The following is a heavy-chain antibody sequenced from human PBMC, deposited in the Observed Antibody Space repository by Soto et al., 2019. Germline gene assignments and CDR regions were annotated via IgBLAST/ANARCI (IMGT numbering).Heavy chain of an antibody. D-gene: IGHD6-19*01. CDR1: GFTFSSYG. J-gene: IGHJ3*02. V-gene: IGHV3-74*01. CDR3: ARVLKSSGWDNDVFDI. CDR2: IDTYGSAT. Sequence: PGGSLRLSCAASGFTFSSYGMHWVRQAPGKGLVWVSRIDTYGSATRYADSVKGRFTISRDNAKNTLYLQMNTPRAEDTAVYYCARVLKSSGWDNDVFDIWGQGTMVTVSS.